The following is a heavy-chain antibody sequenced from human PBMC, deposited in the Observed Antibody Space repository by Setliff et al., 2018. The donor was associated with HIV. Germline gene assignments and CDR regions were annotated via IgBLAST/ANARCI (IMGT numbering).Heavy chain of an antibody. J-gene: IGHJ4*02. Sequence: GGSLRLSCAASGFTFSNAWMSWVRQAPGKGLEWVANIKQDGSEKYYADSVKGRFTISRDNAKNSLYLQMNSLRAEDTAVFYCARELCTGGYCYSDYWGQGTLVTVSS. CDR1: GFTFSNAW. CDR3: ARELCTGGYCYSDY. CDR2: IKQDGSEK. D-gene: IGHD2-8*02. V-gene: IGHV3-7*01.